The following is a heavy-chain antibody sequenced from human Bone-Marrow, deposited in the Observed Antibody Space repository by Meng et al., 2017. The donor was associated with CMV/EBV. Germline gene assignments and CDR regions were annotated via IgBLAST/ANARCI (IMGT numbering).Heavy chain of an antibody. Sequence: SETLSLTCTVSGGSISSYYWSWIRQPPGKGLEWITSMYHTGNTYYNPSLRSRVSISVDTSKNQFSLKLSSVTAADTAVYYCARADTAMVIGYWGQGTLVTVSS. CDR1: GGSISSYY. CDR2: MYHTGNT. J-gene: IGHJ4*02. V-gene: IGHV4-38-2*02. CDR3: ARADTAMVIGY. D-gene: IGHD5-18*01.